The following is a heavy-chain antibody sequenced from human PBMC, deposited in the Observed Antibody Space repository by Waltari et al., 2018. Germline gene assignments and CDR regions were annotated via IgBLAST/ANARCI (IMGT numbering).Heavy chain of an antibody. CDR1: GGSFSGYY. V-gene: IGHV4-34*01. CDR3: ALSRYGLASPKFDP. Sequence: QLQLQESGAGLVKPSETLSLTCAVYGGSFSGYYWSCLRQPPGKALEWIGEIDHSGVTNYNPSLTSRATISVDTSRNQLSLKLTSVTAADTAIYYCALSRYGLASPKFDPWGQGTLVTVSS. D-gene: IGHD4-17*01. J-gene: IGHJ5*02. CDR2: IDHSGVT.